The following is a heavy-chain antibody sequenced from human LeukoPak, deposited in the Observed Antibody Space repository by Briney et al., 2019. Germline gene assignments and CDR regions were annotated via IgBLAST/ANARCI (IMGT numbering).Heavy chain of an antibody. CDR2: ISPYNGNA. V-gene: IGHV1-18*01. Sequence: ASVKVSCKASGSTFTSFAFSWVRQAPGQGLERMGWISPYNGNAKYAQNLQGRVTMTADTSTRTVYMELRSLRSDDTAVYYCARHPRIVWFGELSPASYSYNYMDVWGKGTTVTVSS. D-gene: IGHD3-10*01. CDR3: ARHPRIVWFGELSPASYSYNYMDV. J-gene: IGHJ6*03. CDR1: GSTFTSFA.